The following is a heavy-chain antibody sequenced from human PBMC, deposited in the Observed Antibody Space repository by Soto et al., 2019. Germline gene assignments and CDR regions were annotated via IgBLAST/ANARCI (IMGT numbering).Heavy chain of an antibody. CDR2: IIPIFGTA. V-gene: IGHV1-69*13. Sequence: GASVKVSCKASGGTFSSYAISWVRQAHGQGLEWMGGIIPIFGTANYAQKFQGRVTITADESTSTAYMELSSLRSEDTAVYYCARDALRLGELSPDYYYYGMDVWGQGTTVTVSS. CDR1: GGTFSSYA. J-gene: IGHJ6*02. D-gene: IGHD3-16*02. CDR3: ARDALRLGELSPDYYYYGMDV.